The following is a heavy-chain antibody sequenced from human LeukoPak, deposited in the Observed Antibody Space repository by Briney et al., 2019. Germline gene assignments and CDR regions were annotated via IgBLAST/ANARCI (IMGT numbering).Heavy chain of an antibody. Sequence: GGSLRLSCAASGFSVSSNYMSWVRQAPGKGLEWVSVIYSGGSTYYADSVKGRFTISRDNSKNTLYLQMNSLRAEDTAEYYCAKDTLEAGLFFDYWGLGTLVTVSS. CDR3: AKDTLEAGLFFDY. CDR1: GFSVSSNY. D-gene: IGHD6-13*01. CDR2: IYSGGST. J-gene: IGHJ4*02. V-gene: IGHV3-53*05.